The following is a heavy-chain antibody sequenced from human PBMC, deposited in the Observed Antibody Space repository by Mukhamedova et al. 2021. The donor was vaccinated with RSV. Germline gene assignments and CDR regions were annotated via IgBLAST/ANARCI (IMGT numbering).Heavy chain of an antibody. Sequence: YTTEYAASVKGRFTISRDDSKNSLYLQMNSLKTEDTAMYYCARDPALVIWVQGTMVIVSS. V-gene: IGHV3-72*01. J-gene: IGHJ3*02. CDR3: ARDPALVI. CDR2: YTT.